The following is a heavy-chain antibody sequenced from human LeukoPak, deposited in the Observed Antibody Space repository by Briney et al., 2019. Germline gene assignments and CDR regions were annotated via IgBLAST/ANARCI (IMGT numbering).Heavy chain of an antibody. CDR2: IYYTGST. D-gene: IGHD2-21*01. J-gene: IGHJ4*02. CDR3: ARQGCGGDCYPDY. V-gene: IGHV4-39*01. Sequence: SETLSLTCTVPGGSISTSTYYWGWIRQPPGKGLEWIGSIYYTGSTYYNPSLRSRVTISVDTSKNQFSLKLSSVTAADTAVFYCARQGCGGDCYPDYWGQGTLVTVSS. CDR1: GGSISTSTYY.